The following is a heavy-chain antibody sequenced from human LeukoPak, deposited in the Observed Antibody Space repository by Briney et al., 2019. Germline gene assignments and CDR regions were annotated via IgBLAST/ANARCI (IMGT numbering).Heavy chain of an antibody. D-gene: IGHD3-9*01. Sequence: ASVKVSCKASGYTLTRYYMHWVREPPGHGLEWMGWINHNSSGTNYAQKVQGRVTMTRDTSISTAYMELSRLRSDDTAVYYGASTKVLRYFEYSFDSWGQGTLVTVSS. CDR2: INHNSSGT. CDR1: GYTLTRYY. CDR3: ASTKVLRYFEYSFDS. V-gene: IGHV1-2*02. J-gene: IGHJ4*02.